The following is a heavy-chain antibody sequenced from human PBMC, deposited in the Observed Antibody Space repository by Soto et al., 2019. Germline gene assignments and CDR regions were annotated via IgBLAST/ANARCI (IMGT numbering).Heavy chain of an antibody. J-gene: IGHJ5*02. V-gene: IGHV1-8*02. CDR2: ISAYNGNT. CDR1: GYRFNNYG. Sequence: ASVKVSCKASGYRFNNYGVTLLRQAPGQGLEWMAWISAYNGNTGYAQKFQGRVTMTRNTSISTAYMELSSLRSEDTAVYYCARGRITGTSYNNWFDPWGQGTLVTVSS. CDR3: ARGRITGTSYNNWFDP. D-gene: IGHD1-20*01.